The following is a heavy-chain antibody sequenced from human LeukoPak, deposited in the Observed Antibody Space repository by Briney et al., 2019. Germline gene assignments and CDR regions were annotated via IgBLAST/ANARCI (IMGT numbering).Heavy chain of an antibody. V-gene: IGHV3-30*18. Sequence: GRPLRLSCAASGFILSDYGMHWVRQAPGKGLGWVAFMSYDGGNKYYADSVKGCFTISRDNSKNTLYLQMNTLRAEDTAVYYCAKVGRNYGDYNGWFDPWGQGTLVTVSS. J-gene: IGHJ5*02. CDR2: MSYDGGNK. CDR1: GFILSDYG. CDR3: AKVGRNYGDYNGWFDP. D-gene: IGHD4-17*01.